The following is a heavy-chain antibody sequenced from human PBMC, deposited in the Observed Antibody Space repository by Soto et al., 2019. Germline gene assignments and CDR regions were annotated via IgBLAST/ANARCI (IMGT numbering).Heavy chain of an antibody. Sequence: QVQLVQSGPGVKKPGAPLKVSCKASGYTFTTYVISWGRQAPGQGLEWMGWISAYNGNTNYAQKLQGRVTMTTATSTSTAYMELRSLRSDDTAVYYCARNTIAVAEHWGQGTLVTVSS. D-gene: IGHD6-19*01. CDR3: ARNTIAVAEH. J-gene: IGHJ1*01. V-gene: IGHV1-18*01. CDR2: ISAYNGNT. CDR1: GYTFTTYV.